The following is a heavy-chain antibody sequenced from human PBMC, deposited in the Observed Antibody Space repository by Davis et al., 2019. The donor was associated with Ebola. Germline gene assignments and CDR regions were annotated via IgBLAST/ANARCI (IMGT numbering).Heavy chain of an antibody. CDR1: GFTFSDYY. CDR3: ARVKVDCSSTSCHNYYYYGMDV. CDR2: ISSSGSTI. Sequence: GGSLRLSCAASGFTFSDYYMSWIRQAPGKGLEWVSYISSSGSTIYYADSVKGRFTISRDNAKNSLYLQMNSLRAEDTAVYYCARVKVDCSSTSCHNYYYYGMDVWGQGTTVTVSS. V-gene: IGHV3-11*04. D-gene: IGHD2-2*01. J-gene: IGHJ6*02.